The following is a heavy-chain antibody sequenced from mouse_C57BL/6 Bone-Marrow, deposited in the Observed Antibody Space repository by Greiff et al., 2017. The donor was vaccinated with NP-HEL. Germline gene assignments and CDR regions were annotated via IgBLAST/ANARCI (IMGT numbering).Heavy chain of an antibody. Sequence: QVQLQQPGAELVKPGASVKMSCKASGYTFTSYWITWVKQRPGQGLEWIGDIYPGSGSTNYTEKFKSKATLTVDTSSSTAYMQLSSLTSEDSAVYYCAKEGKRDDAMDYGGQGTSVTVSS. CDR1: GYTFTSYW. CDR2: IYPGSGST. D-gene: IGHD2-1*01. J-gene: IGHJ4*01. V-gene: IGHV1-55*01. CDR3: AKEGKRDDAMDY.